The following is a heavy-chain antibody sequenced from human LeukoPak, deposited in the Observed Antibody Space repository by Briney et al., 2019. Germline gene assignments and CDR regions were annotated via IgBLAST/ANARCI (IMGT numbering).Heavy chain of an antibody. CDR1: GYSFTSYW. J-gene: IGHJ3*02. CDR3: ARHKAASYYYDSSGNDAFDI. Sequence: GESLKISCKGSGYSFTSYWIGWVRPMPGKGLEWMGIIYPGDSDTRYSPSFQGQVTISADKSISTAYLQWSSLKASDTAMYYCARHKAASYYYDSSGNDAFDIWGQGTMVTVSS. D-gene: IGHD3-22*01. V-gene: IGHV5-51*01. CDR2: IYPGDSDT.